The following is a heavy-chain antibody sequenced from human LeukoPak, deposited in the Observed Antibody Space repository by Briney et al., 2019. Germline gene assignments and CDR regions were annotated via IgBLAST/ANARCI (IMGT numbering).Heavy chain of an antibody. CDR3: ARGGASSRYFGY. CDR1: GGSISGHF. V-gene: IGHV4-59*11. D-gene: IGHD1-26*01. CDR2: VSYSGDT. J-gene: IGHJ4*02. Sequence: SETLSLTCTVSGGSISGHFWSWIRQPPGKGLEWIGFVSYSGDTNYSPSFNGRVTISPDTSKSQFSLNLNSVTAADTAVYFCARGGASSRYFGYWGQGTLVTVSS.